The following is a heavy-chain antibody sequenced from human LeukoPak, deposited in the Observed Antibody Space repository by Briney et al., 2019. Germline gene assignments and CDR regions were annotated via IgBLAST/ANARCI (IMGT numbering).Heavy chain of an antibody. CDR1: GYTFTGYY. CDR2: INPNSGGT. V-gene: IGHV1-2*02. Sequence: GASVKVSCKASGYTFTGYYMHWVRQAPGQGLEWVGWINPNSGGTNYAQKFQGRVTMTRDTSISTAYMELSRLRSDDTAVYYCARDHYDSSGYYFDYWGQGTLVTVSS. J-gene: IGHJ4*02. CDR3: ARDHYDSSGYYFDY. D-gene: IGHD3-22*01.